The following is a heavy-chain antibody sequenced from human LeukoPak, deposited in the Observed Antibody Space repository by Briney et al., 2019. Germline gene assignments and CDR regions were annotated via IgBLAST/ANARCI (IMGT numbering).Heavy chain of an antibody. CDR1: GFTFSDYY. CDR3: ARADYDAFDI. CDR2: ISSSGTTI. Sequence: GWSLRLSCAASGFTFSDYYMSCIRQAPGKGLEWVSYISSSGTTIYYADSVKGRFTISRDNSKKSLYLQMNSLRAEDTAVYYCARADYDAFDIWGQGTMVTVSS. D-gene: IGHD4-11*01. V-gene: IGHV3-11*01. J-gene: IGHJ3*02.